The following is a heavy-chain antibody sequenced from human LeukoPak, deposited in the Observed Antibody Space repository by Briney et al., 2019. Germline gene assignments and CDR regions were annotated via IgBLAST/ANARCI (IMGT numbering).Heavy chain of an antibody. CDR2: IYYSGST. D-gene: IGHD1-1*01. Sequence: SETLSLTCTVSGYSISSGYYWGWIRQPPGKGLEWIGSIYYSGSTYYNPSLKSRVTISVDTSKNQFSLKLSSVTAADTAVYYCARLQQWYYYYYMDVWGKGTTVTISS. V-gene: IGHV4-38-2*02. CDR1: GYSISSGYY. CDR3: ARLQQWYYYYYMDV. J-gene: IGHJ6*03.